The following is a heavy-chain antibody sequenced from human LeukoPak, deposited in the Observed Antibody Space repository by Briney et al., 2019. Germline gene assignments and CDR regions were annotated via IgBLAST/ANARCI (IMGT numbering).Heavy chain of an antibody. CDR3: ARGYRWPFYYYYMDV. CDR1: GGSFSGYY. V-gene: IGHV4-34*01. Sequence: SETLSLTCAVYGGSFSGYYWSWIRQPPGEGLEWIGEINHSGSTNYNPSLKSRVTISVDTSKNQFSLKLSSVTAADTAVYYCARGYRWPFYYYYMDVWGKGTTVTVSS. D-gene: IGHD4-23*01. J-gene: IGHJ6*03. CDR2: INHSGST.